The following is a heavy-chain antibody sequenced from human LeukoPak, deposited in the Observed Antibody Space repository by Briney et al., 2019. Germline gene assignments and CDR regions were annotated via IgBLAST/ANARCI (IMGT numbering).Heavy chain of an antibody. CDR2: NSTYNGNT. CDR3: ARGSAYMDV. J-gene: IGHJ6*03. V-gene: IGHV1-18*01. CDR1: GYTFSSYG. Sequence: ASVKVSCKASGYTFSSYGINWVRQAPGQGLEWMGWNSTYNGNTNYAQKFQGRVTMTTDTSTSTAYMELRSLRSDDSAVYYCARGSAYMDVWGKGTTVTVSS.